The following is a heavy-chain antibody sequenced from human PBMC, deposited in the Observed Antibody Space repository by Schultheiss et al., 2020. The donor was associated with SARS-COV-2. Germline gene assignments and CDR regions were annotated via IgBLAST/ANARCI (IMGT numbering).Heavy chain of an antibody. CDR2: ISYDGSNK. V-gene: IGHV3-30*07. CDR1: GFTFSSYW. Sequence: GGSLRLSCAASGFTFSSYWMSWVRQAPGKGLEWVAVISYDGSNKYYADSVKGRFTISRDNAKNSLYLQMNSLRAEDTAVYYCARGGDYGDLDAFDIWGQGTMVTVSS. CDR3: ARGGDYGDLDAFDI. D-gene: IGHD4-17*01. J-gene: IGHJ3*02.